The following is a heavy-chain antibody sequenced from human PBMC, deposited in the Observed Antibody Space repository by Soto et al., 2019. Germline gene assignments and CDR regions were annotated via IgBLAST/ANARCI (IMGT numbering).Heavy chain of an antibody. Sequence: PVGSLRLSCAASGFTFDDYTMHWVRQAPGKGLEWVSLISWDGGSTYYADSVKGRFTISRDNSKNSLYLQMNSLRTEDTALYYCALITLGPWGQGTLVTVSS. V-gene: IGHV3-43*01. CDR2: ISWDGGST. CDR1: GFTFDDYT. CDR3: ALITLGP. J-gene: IGHJ5*02. D-gene: IGHD1-20*01.